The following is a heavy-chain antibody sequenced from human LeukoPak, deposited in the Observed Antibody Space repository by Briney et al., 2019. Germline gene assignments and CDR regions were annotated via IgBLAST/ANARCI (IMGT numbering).Heavy chain of an antibody. CDR2: IGGSGTRT. D-gene: IGHD6-19*01. CDR1: GFTFTTYG. CDR3: ARDSDSSGWLDYYMDV. J-gene: IGHJ6*03. V-gene: IGHV3-23*01. Sequence: GGSLRLSCSASGFTFTTYGMNWVRQAPGKGLEWVSGIGGSGTRTYYADSVKGRFTISRDNSKNTLYLQMNSLRAEDTAVYYCARDSDSSGWLDYYMDVWGKGTTVTISS.